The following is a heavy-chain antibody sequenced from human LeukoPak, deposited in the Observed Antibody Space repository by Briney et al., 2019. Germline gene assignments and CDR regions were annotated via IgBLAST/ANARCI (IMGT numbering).Heavy chain of an antibody. D-gene: IGHD3-10*02. CDR1: GFSFSSYG. CDR2: IWYDGSNK. Sequence: PGGSLRLSCAASGFSFSSYGMHWVRQAPGKGLEWVAIIWYDGSNKYYAESVKGRFAISRDNSKNTLFLQLHNLRVEDTALYYCARDLHYYVAMDVWGQGTTVTVSS. V-gene: IGHV3-33*01. J-gene: IGHJ6*02. CDR3: ARDLHYYVAMDV.